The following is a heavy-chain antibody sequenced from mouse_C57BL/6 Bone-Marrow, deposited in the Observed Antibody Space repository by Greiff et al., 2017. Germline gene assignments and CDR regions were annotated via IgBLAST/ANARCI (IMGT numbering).Heavy chain of an antibody. V-gene: IGHV1-69*01. CDR1: GYTFTSYW. CDR3: ARDGDYGSTFAY. D-gene: IGHD1-1*01. Sequence: QVQLQQPGAELVMPGASVKLSCKASGYTFTSYWMHWVKQRPGQGLEWIGEIDPSDSYTNYNQKFKGKSTLTVDKSSSTAYMQLSSLTSEDAAVYYCARDGDYGSTFAYWGQGTLVTVSA. CDR2: IDPSDSYT. J-gene: IGHJ3*01.